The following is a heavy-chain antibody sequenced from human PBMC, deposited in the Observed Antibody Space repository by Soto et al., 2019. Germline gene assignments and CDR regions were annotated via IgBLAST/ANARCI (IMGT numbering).Heavy chain of an antibody. CDR3: ARDHDYIWGIYAYLDY. J-gene: IGHJ4*02. Sequence: PGGSLRLSCAASGITFSNYWMHWVRQAPGKGLVWVSRVNSDRRDTSYADSVKSRFTISRDNAKNTMYLQMNRLRAEDTAVYYCARDHDYIWGIYAYLDYWGQGT. CDR1: GITFSNYW. V-gene: IGHV3-74*01. CDR2: VNSDRRDT. D-gene: IGHD3-16*01.